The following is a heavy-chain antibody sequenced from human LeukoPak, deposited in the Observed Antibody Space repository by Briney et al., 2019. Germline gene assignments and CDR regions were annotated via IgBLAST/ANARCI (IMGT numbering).Heavy chain of an antibody. Sequence: SVTVSCKASGGTFSSYAISWVRQAPGQGLEWMGGIIPIFGTANYAQKFQGGVTITTDESTSTAYMELSSLRSEDTAVYYCARLAGSSWSPYYFDYWGQGTLVTVSS. V-gene: IGHV1-69*05. D-gene: IGHD6-13*01. CDR2: IIPIFGTA. CDR1: GGTFSSYA. J-gene: IGHJ4*02. CDR3: ARLAGSSWSPYYFDY.